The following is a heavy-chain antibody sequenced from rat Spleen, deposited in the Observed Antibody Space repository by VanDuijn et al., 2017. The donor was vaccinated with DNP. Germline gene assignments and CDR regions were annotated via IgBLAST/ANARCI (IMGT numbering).Heavy chain of an antibody. V-gene: IGHV5-27*01. CDR2: IGSDGYAP. Sequence: EVQLVASGGGLVQPGRSLKLSCAASGFSFSYYYMAWVRQAPTKGLEWVAYIGSDGYAPYYGDSVKGRFAISRDNAKSTLYLQMNSLRSDDMATYYCTTDNYSAPFDYWGQGVMVTVSS. D-gene: IGHD1-8*01. CDR3: TTDNYSAPFDY. J-gene: IGHJ2*01. CDR1: GFSFSYYY.